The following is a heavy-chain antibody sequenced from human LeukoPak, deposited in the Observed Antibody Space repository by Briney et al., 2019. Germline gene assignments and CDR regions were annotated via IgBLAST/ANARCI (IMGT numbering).Heavy chain of an antibody. CDR2: ISGSGGST. CDR1: GFTFSSYA. Sequence: PGGSLRLSCAASGFTFSSYAMSWVRQAPGKGLEWVSAISGSGGSTYYADSMKGRFTISRDNSKNTLFLQMNSLRAEDTAVYFCANGGRERSSTSWGYWGQGTLVTVSS. CDR3: ANGGRERSSTSWGY. J-gene: IGHJ4*02. V-gene: IGHV3-23*01. D-gene: IGHD2-2*01.